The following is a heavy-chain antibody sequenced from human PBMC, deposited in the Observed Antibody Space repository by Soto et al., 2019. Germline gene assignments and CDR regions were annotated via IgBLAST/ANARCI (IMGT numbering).Heavy chain of an antibody. D-gene: IGHD3-9*01. Sequence: GASVKVSCKASGGTFSSYTISWVRQAPGQGLEWMGRIIPILGIANYAQKFQGRVTITADKSTSTAYMELSSLRSEDTAVYYCARVIMGDILTGPFDYWGQGTLVTVSS. J-gene: IGHJ4*02. CDR1: GGTFSSYT. CDR3: ARVIMGDILTGPFDY. CDR2: IIPILGIA. V-gene: IGHV1-69*02.